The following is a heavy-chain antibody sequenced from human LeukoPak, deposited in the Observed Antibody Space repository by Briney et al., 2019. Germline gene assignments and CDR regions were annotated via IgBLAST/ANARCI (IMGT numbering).Heavy chain of an antibody. CDR3: VRGAYDSLYSYGSL. J-gene: IGHJ4*02. CDR2: ITNKGDST. Sequence: PGGSLRLSCSASGFTFSSYGMYWVRQAPGKGLEYVSAITNKGDSTNYADSVKGRLTISRDNSKNTLYLQMSSLRPDDTAVYYCVRGAYDSLYSYGSLWGQGTQVTVSS. D-gene: IGHD5-18*01. V-gene: IGHV3-64D*06. CDR1: GFTFSSYG.